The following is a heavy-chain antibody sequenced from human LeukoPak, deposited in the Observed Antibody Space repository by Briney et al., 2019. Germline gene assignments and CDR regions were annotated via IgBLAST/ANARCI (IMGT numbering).Heavy chain of an antibody. CDR2: INPNSGGT. J-gene: IGHJ4*02. CDR1: GYTFTDYY. V-gene: IGHV1-2*02. D-gene: IGHD3-10*01. Sequence: ASVKVSCKASGYTFTDYYIHWVRQAPGEGLEWMGWINPNSGGTNYAQKFQGRVTMTRDTSISTAYMELSRLRSDDTDVYYCGRGILWFGELLGDYFDYWGQGTLVTVSS. CDR3: GRGILWFGELLGDYFDY.